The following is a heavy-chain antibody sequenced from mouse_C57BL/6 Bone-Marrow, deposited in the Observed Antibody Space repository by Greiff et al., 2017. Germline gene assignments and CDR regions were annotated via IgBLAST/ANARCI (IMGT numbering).Heavy chain of an antibody. V-gene: IGHV1-82*01. CDR3: ARDLPITTAYAMDY. J-gene: IGHJ4*01. CDR2: IYPGDGDT. D-gene: IGHD1-2*01. Sequence: VQLKQSGPELVKPGASVKISCKASGYAFSSSWMNWVKQRPGKGLEWIGRIYPGDGDTNYNGKFKGKATLTADKSSSTAYMQLSSLTSEDSAVYFCARDLPITTAYAMDYWGQGTSVTVSS. CDR1: GYAFSSSW.